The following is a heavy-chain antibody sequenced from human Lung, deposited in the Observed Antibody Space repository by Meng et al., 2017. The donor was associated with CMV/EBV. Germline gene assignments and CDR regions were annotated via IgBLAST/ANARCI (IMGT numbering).Heavy chain of an antibody. CDR3: TRLSDVGY. CDR2: IRSKANRYAT. J-gene: IGHJ4*02. V-gene: IGHV3-73*01. D-gene: IGHD2-15*01. Sequence: GESLKISCAASGFTFSGSAMHWVRQASGKGLEWVGSIRSKANRYATAYIESVKGRFTISRDDSRKTAYLQMSSLTTEDSAVYYCTRLSDVGYWGQGTLVTVSS. CDR1: GFTFSGSA.